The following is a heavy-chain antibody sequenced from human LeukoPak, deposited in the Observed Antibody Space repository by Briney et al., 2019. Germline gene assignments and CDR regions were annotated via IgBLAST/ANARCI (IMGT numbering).Heavy chain of an antibody. CDR1: GGTFSSYA. J-gene: IGHJ4*02. V-gene: IGHV1-69*13. D-gene: IGHD5-12*01. CDR2: IIPIFGTA. CDR3: ARGGYSSYDFTRSLRAPLPYYFDY. Sequence: EASVKVSCKASGGTFSSYAVSWVRQAPGQGLEWMGGIIPIFGTANYAQKFQGRVTITADESTSTAYMELSSLRSEDTAVYYCARGGYSSYDFTRSLRAPLPYYFDYWGQGTLVTVSS.